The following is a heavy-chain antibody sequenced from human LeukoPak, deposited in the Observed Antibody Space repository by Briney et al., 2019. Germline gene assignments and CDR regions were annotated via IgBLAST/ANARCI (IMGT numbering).Heavy chain of an antibody. CDR1: GFTFSSYA. CDR3: AKGPTSIAAVRY. Sequence: GESLRLSCAASGFTFSSYAMSWVRRAPGKGLEWVSGITTSGGSASYADSVKGRFTISRDNPGNTLFMEMNSLRAEDTAVYYCAKGPTSIAAVRYWGQGTRVTVSS. V-gene: IGHV3-23*01. J-gene: IGHJ4*02. D-gene: IGHD6-13*01. CDR2: ITTSGGSA.